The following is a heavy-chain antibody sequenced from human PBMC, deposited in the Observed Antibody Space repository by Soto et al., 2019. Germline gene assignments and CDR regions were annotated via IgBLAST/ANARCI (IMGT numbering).Heavy chain of an antibody. Sequence: GGSLRLSCAASGFSFNLHEMNWVRQAPGKGLEWISYIGSSGSTKYYADSVQGRFTISRENTKNSVYLEMNSLRGDDTGIYYCAREGGSRDFDRPYFESWGQGTPVTVSS. J-gene: IGHJ4*02. V-gene: IGHV3-48*03. CDR3: AREGGSRDFDRPYFES. D-gene: IGHD3-9*01. CDR1: GFSFNLHE. CDR2: IGSSGSTK.